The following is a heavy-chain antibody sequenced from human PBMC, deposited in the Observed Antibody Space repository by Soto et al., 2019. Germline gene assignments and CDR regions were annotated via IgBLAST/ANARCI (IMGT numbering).Heavy chain of an antibody. CDR1: GFTFSSYG. CDR2: ISYDGSNK. Sequence: GGSLRLSCAASGFTFSSYGMHWVRQAPGKGLEWVAVISYDGSNKYYADSVKGRFTISRDNSKNTLYLQMNSLRAEDTAVYYCAKDQDNWNYGDCMDVCGQGTTVTVSS. CDR3: AKDQDNWNYGDCMDV. J-gene: IGHJ6*02. V-gene: IGHV3-30*18. D-gene: IGHD1-7*01.